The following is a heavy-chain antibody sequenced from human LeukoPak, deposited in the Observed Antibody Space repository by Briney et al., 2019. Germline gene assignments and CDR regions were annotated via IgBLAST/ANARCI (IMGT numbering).Heavy chain of an antibody. CDR2: INPDGRDT. Sequence: GGSLRLSCVVSGFMFNRCWMNWVRQAPGKGLEWVAHINPDGRDTYYVDSVKGRFTSSRDNAQNSMYLQMNSLRVEDTAVYYCTSWGDTTAEYFQRWGQGTLVTVSS. J-gene: IGHJ1*01. CDR3: TSWGDTTAEYFQR. CDR1: GFMFNRCW. D-gene: IGHD2-21*02. V-gene: IGHV3-7*01.